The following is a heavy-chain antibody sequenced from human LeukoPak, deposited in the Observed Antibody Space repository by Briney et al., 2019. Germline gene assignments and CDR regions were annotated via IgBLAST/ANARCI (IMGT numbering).Heavy chain of an antibody. J-gene: IGHJ4*02. CDR1: GFTFSSYW. Sequence: GGSLRLSCAASGFTFSSYWMHWVRQAPGKGLVWVSRINSDGSSTSYADSVKGRFTISRDNAKSTLYLQMNSLRAEDTAVYYCATTYYYDSPFDYWGQGTLVTVSS. D-gene: IGHD3-22*01. V-gene: IGHV3-74*01. CDR2: INSDGSST. CDR3: ATTYYYDSPFDY.